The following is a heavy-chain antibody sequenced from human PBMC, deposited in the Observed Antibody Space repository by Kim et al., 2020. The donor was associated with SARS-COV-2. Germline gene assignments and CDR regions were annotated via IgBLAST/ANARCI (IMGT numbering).Heavy chain of an antibody. Sequence: GGSLRLSCAASGFTFSNYDMSWVRQAPGKGLEWVSTISGSGVATHYADSVKGRFTISRDNSKNTLYLQMNSLGAEDTAVYFCANARGGVYHNFDYWGQGTLVTVSS. CDR3: ANARGGVYHNFDY. J-gene: IGHJ4*02. CDR2: ISGSGVAT. V-gene: IGHV3-23*01. D-gene: IGHD2-8*02. CDR1: GFTFSNYD.